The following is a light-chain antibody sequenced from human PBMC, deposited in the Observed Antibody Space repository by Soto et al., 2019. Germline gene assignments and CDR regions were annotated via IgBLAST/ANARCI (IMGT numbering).Light chain of an antibody. V-gene: IGKV1-9*01. CDR3: QQLQRTPFT. CDR2: GAY. CDR1: QDISRY. Sequence: QLTQSPSSLSASVGDRVTITCRASQDISRYLAWYQQRAGKAPKLLIYGAYTLQSGVPSRFSGSGSGTEFTLTSSSLQPEDFATYHCQQLQRTPFTFGPGTTVDV. J-gene: IGKJ3*01.